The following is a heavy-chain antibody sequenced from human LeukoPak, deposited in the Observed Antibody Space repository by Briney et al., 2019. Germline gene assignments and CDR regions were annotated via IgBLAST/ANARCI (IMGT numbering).Heavy chain of an antibody. J-gene: IGHJ4*02. CDR1: GYTFTGYY. V-gene: IGHV1-2*02. CDR3: TRGADTDSFDY. Sequence: ASVKVSCKASGYTFTGYYVHWVRQAPGQGLEWMGWINPNSGGTNYAQKFQGTVTMTRDTSISTAYMELSRLRSVDTAVYYCTRGADTDSFDYWGQGTLVTVSS. CDR2: INPNSGGT.